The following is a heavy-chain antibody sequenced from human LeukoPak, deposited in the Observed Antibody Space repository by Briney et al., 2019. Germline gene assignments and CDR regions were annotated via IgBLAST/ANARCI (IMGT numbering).Heavy chain of an antibody. CDR2: ISSSSSYI. V-gene: IGHV3-21*01. CDR3: ARDRGIAVAGTLWFDP. J-gene: IGHJ5*02. Sequence: PGGSLRLSCAASGFTFSSYSMNWVRQAPGKGLEWVSSISSSSSYIYYADSVKGRFTISRDNAKNSLYLQMNSLRAEDTAVYYCARDRGIAVAGTLWFDPWGQGTLVTVSS. D-gene: IGHD6-19*01. CDR1: GFTFSSYS.